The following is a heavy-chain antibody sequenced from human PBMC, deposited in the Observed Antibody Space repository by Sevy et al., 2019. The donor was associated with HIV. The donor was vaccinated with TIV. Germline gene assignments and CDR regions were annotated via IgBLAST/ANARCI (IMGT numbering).Heavy chain of an antibody. D-gene: IGHD1-26*01. V-gene: IGHV3-21*01. CDR2: ISSSSADI. J-gene: IGHJ3*02. CDR3: ARDLLVGSTYVFDI. Sequence: GGSLRPSCAASGFTFSNYNMNWVRQAPGEGLKWVSSISSSSADIYYTDSVKGRFTVSRDNSRKSLFLQRNGLSAEDTAPYYCARDLLVGSTYVFDIWGRGTMVTVSS. CDR1: GFTFSNYN.